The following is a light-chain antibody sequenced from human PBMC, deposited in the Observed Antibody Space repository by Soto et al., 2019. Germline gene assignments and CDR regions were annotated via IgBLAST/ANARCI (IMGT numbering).Light chain of an antibody. J-gene: IGKJ4*01. V-gene: IGKV3-11*01. CDR1: QDVSSS. Sequence: EIVLTQSPATLSLSPGERVTLSCRASQDVSSSLAWYQQKPGQAPRLLIYDASTRATGIPARFSGSGSGTDFTLTISSLEPEDFAVYYCQQRVSLLTFGGGTKVEI. CDR2: DAS. CDR3: QQRVSLLT.